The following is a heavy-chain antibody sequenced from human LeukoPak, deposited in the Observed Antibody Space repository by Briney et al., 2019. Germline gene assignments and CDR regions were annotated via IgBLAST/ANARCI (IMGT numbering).Heavy chain of an antibody. J-gene: IGHJ3*02. V-gene: IGHV5-51*01. Sequence: GESLQISCQGSGSTFTTSWIGWVRQPPGKGLEWMGIIYPGDSDTRYSPSFQGHVTISADKSISTAYLQWSSLKASDTAMYYCARLARIAVAGTLIWGAFHIWGRGTMVTVSS. CDR3: ARLARIAVAGTLIWGAFHI. CDR1: GSTFTTSW. D-gene: IGHD6-19*01. CDR2: IYPGDSDT.